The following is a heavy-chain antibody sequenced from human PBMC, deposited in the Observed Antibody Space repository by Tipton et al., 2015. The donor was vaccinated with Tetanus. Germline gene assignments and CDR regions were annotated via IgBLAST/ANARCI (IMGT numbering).Heavy chain of an antibody. J-gene: IGHJ4*02. V-gene: IGHV5-51*01. Sequence: VQLVQSGAEAKKPGESLKISCRGSGYSFSSYWIAWVRQVPGKGLEWMGIFFPGDSESRYSPSFQGQVTMSGDNSIRTAYLQWNSLGASDTATYYCAKVSAPGTIATGNFDYWGQGTPVTVSS. D-gene: IGHD1-1*01. CDR3: AKVSAPGTIATGNFDY. CDR2: FFPGDSES. CDR1: GYSFSSYW.